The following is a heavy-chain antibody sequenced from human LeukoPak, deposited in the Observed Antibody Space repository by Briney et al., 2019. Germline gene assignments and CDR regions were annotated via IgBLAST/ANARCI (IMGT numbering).Heavy chain of an antibody. CDR1: GFTFDDYA. D-gene: IGHD4-17*01. CDR3: AKGRTVTTCLGY. CDR2: ISWNSGSI. V-gene: IGHV3-9*01. Sequence: GGSLRLSCAASGFTFDDYAMHWVRQAPGKGLEWVSGISWNSGSIGYADSVKGRFTISRDNAKNSLYLQMNSLRAEDTALYYCAKGRTVTTCLGYWGQGTLVTVSS. J-gene: IGHJ4*02.